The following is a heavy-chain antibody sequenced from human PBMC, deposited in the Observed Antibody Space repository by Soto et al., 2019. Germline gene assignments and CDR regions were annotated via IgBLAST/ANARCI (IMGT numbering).Heavy chain of an antibody. CDR1: GGSISSYF. V-gene: IGHV4-59*01. CDR3: ARDPKGNNWFDP. J-gene: IGHJ5*02. CDR2: IYYSGST. Sequence: QVQLQESGPGLVKPSETLSLTCTVSGGSISSYFWSWIRQPPGKGLEWIRYIYYSGSTNYNPSLKSRVTISVDTSKNLFSLKLSSVTAADTAVYYCARDPKGNNWFDPWGQGTLVTVSS.